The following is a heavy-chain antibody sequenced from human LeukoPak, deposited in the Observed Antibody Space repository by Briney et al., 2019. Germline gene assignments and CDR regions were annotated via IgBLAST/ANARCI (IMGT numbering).Heavy chain of an antibody. V-gene: IGHV3-30*02. CDR1: GFTFSRFG. Sequence: GGSLRLSCAASGFTFSRFGMHWVRQAPGKGLEWVAFIRYDGSNKYYADSVKGRFTISRDNSKNTLYLQMNSLRAEDTAVYYCAKDGASQPYPYYFDYWGQGTLVTVSS. J-gene: IGHJ4*02. CDR2: IRYDGSNK. CDR3: AKDGASQPYPYYFDY. D-gene: IGHD1-26*01.